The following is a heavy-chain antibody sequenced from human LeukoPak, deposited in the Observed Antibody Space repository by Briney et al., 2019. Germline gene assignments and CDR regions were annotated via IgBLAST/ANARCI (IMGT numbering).Heavy chain of an antibody. J-gene: IGHJ4*02. V-gene: IGHV1-69*04. Sequence: SVKVSCKASGGTFSSYAISWVRQAPGQGLEWMGRIIPIFGIADYAQKFQGRVTITADKSTSTAYMELSSLRSEDTAVYYCARDSGSYYSYYFDYWGQGTLVTVSS. CDR3: ARDSGSYYSYYFDY. D-gene: IGHD1-26*01. CDR1: GGTFSSYA. CDR2: IIPIFGIA.